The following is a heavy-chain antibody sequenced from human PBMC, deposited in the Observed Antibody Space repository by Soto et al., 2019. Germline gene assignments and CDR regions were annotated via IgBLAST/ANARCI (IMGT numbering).Heavy chain of an antibody. J-gene: IGHJ4*02. Sequence: QVQLVESGGGLVTPGGSLRLSCAASGFTFTDYYMSWIRQTPGGGLEWVSYIGGRGDNVYYADSVRGRFTISRDNGKHSLHLQMERLRAEDTAVYYCARDRGAQTSGIIGVDYWGQGALVTVSS. CDR2: IGGRGDNV. CDR1: GFTFTDYY. CDR3: ARDRGAQTSGIIGVDY. V-gene: IGHV3-11*01.